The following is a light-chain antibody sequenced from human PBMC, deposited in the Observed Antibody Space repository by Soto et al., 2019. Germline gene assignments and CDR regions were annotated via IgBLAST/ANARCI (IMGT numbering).Light chain of an antibody. CDR2: DAS. CDR3: QQRSNSPLT. V-gene: IGKV3-11*01. CDR1: QSVASY. Sequence: EIVLTQSPATLSLSPGERATLSCRASQSVASYLAWYQQKPGQAPRLLIYDASNRATGIPAKFSGSGSGTDFTLTISSLEPEDFAVYYCQQRSNSPLTFGGVTKVDIK. J-gene: IGKJ4*01.